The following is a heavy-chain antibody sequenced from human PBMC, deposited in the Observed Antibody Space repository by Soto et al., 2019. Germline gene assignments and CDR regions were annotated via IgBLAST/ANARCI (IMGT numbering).Heavy chain of an antibody. D-gene: IGHD5-12*01. Sequence: GGSLRLSCAASGFTLSDYYMDWVRQAPGKGLEWLGRSRTKTNSYSTEYAASVMGRFTISRDDSKNSLYLQMTGLKSDDTAVYYCARSSRVIVALDYWGQGSLVTVSS. CDR3: ARSSRVIVALDY. CDR1: GFTLSDYY. J-gene: IGHJ4*02. V-gene: IGHV3-72*01. CDR2: SRTKTNSYST.